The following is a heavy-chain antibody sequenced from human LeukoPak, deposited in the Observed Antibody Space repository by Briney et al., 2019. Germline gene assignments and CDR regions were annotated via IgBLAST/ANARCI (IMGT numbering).Heavy chain of an antibody. J-gene: IGHJ5*02. CDR1: GGSFSGYY. CDR3: ARLPGFYPYYGSGSYYRGWFDP. V-gene: IGHV4-34*01. Sequence: PSETPSLTCAVYGGSFSGYYWSWIRQPPGKGLEWIGEINHSGSTNYNPSLKSRVTISVDTSKNQFSLKLSSVTAADTAVYYCARLPGFYPYYGSGSYYRGWFDPWGQGTLVTVSS. CDR2: INHSGST. D-gene: IGHD3-10*01.